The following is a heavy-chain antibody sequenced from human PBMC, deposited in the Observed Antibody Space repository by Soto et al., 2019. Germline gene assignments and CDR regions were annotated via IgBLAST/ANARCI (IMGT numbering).Heavy chain of an antibody. J-gene: IGHJ5*02. Sequence: RLSCAASGFTFDDYAMHWVRQAPGKGLEWVSGISWNSGSIGYADSVKGRFTISRDNAKNSLYLQMNSLRAEDTALYYCAKDALEVAGWDNWFDPWGQGTLVTVSS. D-gene: IGHD6-19*01. CDR1: GFTFDDYA. V-gene: IGHV3-9*01. CDR2: ISWNSGSI. CDR3: AKDALEVAGWDNWFDP.